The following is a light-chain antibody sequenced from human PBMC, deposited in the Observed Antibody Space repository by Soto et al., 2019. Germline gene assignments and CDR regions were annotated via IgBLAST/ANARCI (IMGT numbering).Light chain of an antibody. CDR1: QSVSGY. J-gene: IGKJ4*01. CDR2: EAS. Sequence: EIVLTQSPATLSLSPGERATLSCRASQSVSGYLAWYQQKPGQAPRLLIYEASNRATGIPARFSGSGSGTDFTLTISSLEPEDFTLYYLQQRINWPLTVGGGTKVEIK. CDR3: QQRINWPLT. V-gene: IGKV3-11*01.